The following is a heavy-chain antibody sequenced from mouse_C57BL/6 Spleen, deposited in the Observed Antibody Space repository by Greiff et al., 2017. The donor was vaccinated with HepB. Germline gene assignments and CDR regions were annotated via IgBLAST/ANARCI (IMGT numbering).Heavy chain of an antibody. CDR2: ISSGGSYT. CDR3: ARHEYDYDEAPFAY. Sequence: DVKLVESGGDLVKPGGSLKLSCAASGFTFSSYGMSWVRQTPDKRLEWVATISSGGSYTYYPDSVKGRFTISRDNAKNTLYLQMSSLKSEDTAMYYCARHEYDYDEAPFAYWGQGTLVTVSA. D-gene: IGHD2-4*01. CDR1: GFTFSSYG. J-gene: IGHJ3*01. V-gene: IGHV5-6*02.